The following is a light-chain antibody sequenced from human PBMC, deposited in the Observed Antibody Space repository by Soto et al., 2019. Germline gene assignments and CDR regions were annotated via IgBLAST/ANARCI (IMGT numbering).Light chain of an antibody. J-gene: IGLJ3*02. CDR3: ATWDDTLSGWV. CDR1: SSNIGSNT. CDR2: SNM. V-gene: IGLV1-44*01. Sequence: QSVLTQPPSASGTPGQRVTISCSGSSSNIGSNTVNWYQQLPGTAPKLLIHSNMQRPSGVPDRFSGSKSGTSASLAISGPQSADEADYYCATWDDTLSGWVFGGGTKLTVL.